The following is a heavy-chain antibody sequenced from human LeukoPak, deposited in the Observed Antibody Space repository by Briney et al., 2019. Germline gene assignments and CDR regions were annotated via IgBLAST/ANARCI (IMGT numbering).Heavy chain of an antibody. CDR1: RYTFASQT. CDR3: ARDFSTGDAFDI. CDR2: INAGNANT. V-gene: IGHV1-3*01. J-gene: IGHJ3*02. D-gene: IGHD3/OR15-3a*01. Sequence: ASVKVSCKAYRYTFASQTIHWVRQAPGQRLERMGWINAGNANTKLSQKFQDRLTISRDTSASTAYMELNSLRSEDTAIYYCARDFSTGDAFDIWGQGTMVTVSS.